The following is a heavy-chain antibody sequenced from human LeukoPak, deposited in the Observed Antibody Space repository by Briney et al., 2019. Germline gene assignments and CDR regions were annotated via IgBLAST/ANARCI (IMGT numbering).Heavy chain of an antibody. J-gene: IGHJ3*02. CDR1: GFTFSSYW. CDR3: ARAGSYYRSDAFDI. Sequence: GGSLRLSCAASGFTFSSYWMSWVRQAPGKGLEWMANIKQDGSEKYYVDSVKGRFTISRDNAKNSLYLQMNSLRAEDTAVYYCARAGSYYRSDAFDIWGQGTMVTVSS. V-gene: IGHV3-7*01. D-gene: IGHD1-26*01. CDR2: IKQDGSEK.